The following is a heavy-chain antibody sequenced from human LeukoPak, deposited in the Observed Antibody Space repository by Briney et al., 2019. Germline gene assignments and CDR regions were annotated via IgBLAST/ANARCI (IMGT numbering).Heavy chain of an antibody. V-gene: IGHV4-59*11. Sequence: PSETLSLTCTVSADSFIDPYWSWIRQAPGKGLEYIGYIYYPVDTNYNPSLQSRVTISVDISKKQFSLRLTSATAADTAVYYCARRRYFDSSGYSPTYYFDYWGQGILVTVAS. CDR1: ADSFIDPY. D-gene: IGHD3-22*01. CDR2: IYYPVDT. CDR3: ARRRYFDSSGYSPTYYFDY. J-gene: IGHJ4*02.